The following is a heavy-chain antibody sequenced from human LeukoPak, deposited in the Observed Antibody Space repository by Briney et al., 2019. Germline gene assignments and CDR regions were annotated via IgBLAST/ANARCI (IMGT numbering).Heavy chain of an antibody. D-gene: IGHD2-2*01. J-gene: IGHJ3*02. Sequence: SETLSLTCTVSGGSISSYYWSWIRQPTGKGLEWIGYIYYSGSTNYNPSLKSRVTISVDTSKNQFSLKLSSVTAADTAVYYCARGHIVVVPAAMKRGYAFDIWGQGTMVTVSS. V-gene: IGHV4-59*01. CDR3: ARGHIVVVPAAMKRGYAFDI. CDR2: IYYSGST. CDR1: GGSISSYY.